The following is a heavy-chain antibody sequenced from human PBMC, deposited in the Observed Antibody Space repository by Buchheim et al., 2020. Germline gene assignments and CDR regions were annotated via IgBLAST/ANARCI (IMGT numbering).Heavy chain of an antibody. CDR2: ISGSGATT. D-gene: IGHD4-11*01. CDR3: AKGSRGYTNYYFDY. V-gene: IGHV3-23*04. CDR1: GFSFSGYA. Sequence: EVQLVDSGGGLVQPGESLRLSCAASGFSFSGYAMSWVRQAPGKGLEWVSSISGSGATTLNADSVKGRFTISRDNSKDMLYVQMNSLRAEDTAVYFCAKGSRGYTNYYFDYWGQGTL. J-gene: IGHJ4*02.